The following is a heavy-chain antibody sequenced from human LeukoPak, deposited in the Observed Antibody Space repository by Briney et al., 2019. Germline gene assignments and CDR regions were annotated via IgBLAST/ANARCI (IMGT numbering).Heavy chain of an antibody. V-gene: IGHV3-15*01. CDR1: GSTFSYGW. CDR2: IKSRLSGGTA. D-gene: IGHD2-15*01. Sequence: GGSLRLSCADSGSTFSYGWMRWVRQAPGKGLEWVARIKSRLSGGTADYAAPVKGSFTISREDSENTLFLQMNSLKVEDSAVYYCALERGGCTDVTCYAFNEWGQGTLVTVSS. J-gene: IGHJ4*02. CDR3: ALERGGCTDVTCYAFNE.